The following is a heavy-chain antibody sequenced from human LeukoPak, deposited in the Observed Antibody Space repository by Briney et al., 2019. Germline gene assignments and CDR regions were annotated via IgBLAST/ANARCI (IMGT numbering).Heavy chain of an antibody. D-gene: IGHD3-10*01. CDR1: GGTFSSYA. Sequence: GASVKVSCKASGGTFSSYAISWVRQAPGQGLEWMGRIIPILGIANYAQKFQGRVTITADKSTSTAYMELSSLRSEDTAVYYCARGAPMDYYGSGSYLSMSDYWGQGTLVTVSS. V-gene: IGHV1-69*04. J-gene: IGHJ4*02. CDR2: IIPILGIA. CDR3: ARGAPMDYYGSGSYLSMSDY.